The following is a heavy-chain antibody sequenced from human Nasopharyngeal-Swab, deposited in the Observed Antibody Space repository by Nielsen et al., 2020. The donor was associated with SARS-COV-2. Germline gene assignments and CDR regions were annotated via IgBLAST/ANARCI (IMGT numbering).Heavy chain of an antibody. CDR2: ISGDGGST. J-gene: IGHJ6*02. Sequence: GESLKISCAASGFTFDDYAMHWVRQAPGKGLEWVSLISGDGGSTYYADSVKGRFTISRDNSKNSLYLQMNSLRTEDTALYYCAKEQGYSSSWYGDYYYYYGMDIWGQGTMVTVSS. CDR3: AKEQGYSSSWYGDYYYYYGMDI. D-gene: IGHD6-13*01. CDR1: GFTFDDYA. V-gene: IGHV3-43*02.